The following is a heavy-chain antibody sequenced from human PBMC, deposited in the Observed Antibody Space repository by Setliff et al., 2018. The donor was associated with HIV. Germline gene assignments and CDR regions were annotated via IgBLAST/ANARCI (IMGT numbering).Heavy chain of an antibody. CDR1: GGSISSGGYY. CDR2: IYYSGST. V-gene: IGHV4-31*03. Sequence: TLSLTCNVSGGSISSGGYYWGWIRQHPGKGLEWIGFIYYSGSTYYNPSLKSRLTISVDTSKNQFSLKLSSVTAADTAVYHCARGLSSQTYWGTRPLGLDYWGQGSLVTVSS. D-gene: IGHD2-2*01. J-gene: IGHJ4*01. CDR3: ARGLSSQTYWGTRPLGLDY.